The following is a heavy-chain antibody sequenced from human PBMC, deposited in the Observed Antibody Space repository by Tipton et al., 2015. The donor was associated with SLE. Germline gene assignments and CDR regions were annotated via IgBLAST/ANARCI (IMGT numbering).Heavy chain of an antibody. Sequence: QLVQSGAEVKKPGASVKVSCKASGYTFTSYDINWVRQASGQGLGWMGCLNPSSDNTGYAQKFQGRVTITRNTSISTAYMELSSLTSEDTAVYYCARGGLYYDFWRGYPFPFDYWGQGTLVTVSS. J-gene: IGHJ4*02. V-gene: IGHV1-8*03. D-gene: IGHD3-3*01. CDR3: ARGGLYYDFWRGYPFPFDY. CDR2: LNPSSDNT. CDR1: GYTFTSYD.